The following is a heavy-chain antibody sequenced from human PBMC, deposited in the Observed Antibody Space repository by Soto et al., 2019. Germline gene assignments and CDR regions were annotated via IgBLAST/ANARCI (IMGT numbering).Heavy chain of an antibody. J-gene: IGHJ3*02. CDR2: IKQDGSEK. V-gene: IGHV3-7*03. CDR3: ARDRRYCSSTSCPPQGAFDI. Sequence: PGGSLRLSCAASGFTFSSYEMSWVRQAPGKGLEWVANIKQDGSEKYYVDSVKGRFTISRDNAKNSLYLQMNSLRAEDTAVYYCARDRRYCSSTSCPPQGAFDIWGQGTMVTVSS. CDR1: GFTFSSYE. D-gene: IGHD2-2*01.